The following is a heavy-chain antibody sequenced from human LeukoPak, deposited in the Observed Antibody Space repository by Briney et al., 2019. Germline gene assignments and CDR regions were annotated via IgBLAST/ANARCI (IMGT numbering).Heavy chain of an antibody. Sequence: GGSLRLSCAASGFTFSSYWMSWVRQAPGKGLEWVANIKKDGGEKYYVDSVKGRFTVSRDNAKNSVFLQMNSLRVEDTALYYCARLGYCSSTSCHLYYYYYMDVWGKGTTVTVSS. V-gene: IGHV3-7*03. CDR1: GFTFSSYW. D-gene: IGHD2-2*01. CDR3: ARLGYCSSTSCHLYYYYYMDV. J-gene: IGHJ6*03. CDR2: IKKDGGEK.